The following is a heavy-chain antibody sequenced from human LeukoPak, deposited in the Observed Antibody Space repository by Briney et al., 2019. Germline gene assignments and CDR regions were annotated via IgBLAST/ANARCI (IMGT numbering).Heavy chain of an antibody. D-gene: IGHD3-9*01. CDR3: ARDRGITIFSANAFDI. V-gene: IGHV1-69*06. Sequence: GASVKVSCKASGGTFSSYAISWVRQAPGQGLEWMGGIIPIFGTANYAQKFQGRVTITADKSTSTAYMELSSLRSEDTGVYYCARDRGITIFSANAFDIWGQGTMVTVSS. J-gene: IGHJ3*02. CDR2: IIPIFGTA. CDR1: GGTFSSYA.